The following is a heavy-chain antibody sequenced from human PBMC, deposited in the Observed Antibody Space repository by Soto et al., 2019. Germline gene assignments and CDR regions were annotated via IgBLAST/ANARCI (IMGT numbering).Heavy chain of an antibody. D-gene: IGHD3-22*01. Sequence: PGGSLRLSCAASGFTFSSYSMNWVRQAPGKGLEWVSAISGSGGSTNYADSVKGRFTISRDNSKNTLYLQMNSLRAEDTAVYYCAKDRVLEDYYDSSGFLVGGYNWFDPWGQGTLVTVSS. CDR3: AKDRVLEDYYDSSGFLVGGYNWFDP. J-gene: IGHJ5*02. CDR2: ISGSGGST. CDR1: GFTFSSYS. V-gene: IGHV3-23*01.